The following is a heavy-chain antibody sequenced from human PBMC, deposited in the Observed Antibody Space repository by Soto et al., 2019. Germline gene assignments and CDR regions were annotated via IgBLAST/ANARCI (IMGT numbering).Heavy chain of an antibody. J-gene: IGHJ4*02. D-gene: IGHD4-4*01. V-gene: IGHV3-30*18. CDR1: GFTFRSFG. Sequence: PGESLKISCAGSGFTFRSFGMHWVRQAPGKGLEWVACVSYDGTKKFYGDSVQGRFTISRDNFKDIVYLQMNSLRVEDTAVYYCAKEHTTITNFDSWGQGSLVTVSS. CDR2: VSYDGTKK. CDR3: AKEHTTITNFDS.